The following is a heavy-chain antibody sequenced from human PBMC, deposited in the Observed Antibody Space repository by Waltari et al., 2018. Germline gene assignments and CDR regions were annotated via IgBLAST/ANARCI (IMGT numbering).Heavy chain of an antibody. J-gene: IGHJ4*02. D-gene: IGHD6-19*01. Sequence: EVQLVQSGAEVKKPGATVKISCKVSGYTFTDYYMHWVQQAPGKGLEWMGLVDPEDGGTIYAEKFQGRVTIAADTSTDTAYMELSRLGSEDTAVYYCARIAVAGTDDYWGQGTLVTVSS. V-gene: IGHV1-69-2*01. CDR3: ARIAVAGTDDY. CDR2: VDPEDGGT. CDR1: GYTFTDYY.